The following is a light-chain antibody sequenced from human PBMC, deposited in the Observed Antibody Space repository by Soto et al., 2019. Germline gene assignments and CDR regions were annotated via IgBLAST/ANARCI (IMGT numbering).Light chain of an antibody. CDR3: SSYTSSSTYNYV. CDR2: DVS. CDR1: SSDVGGYNY. J-gene: IGLJ1*01. Sequence: QSALTQPASVSGSPGQSITISCTGTSSDVGGYNYVSWYQQHPGKAPKLMIYDVSNRPSGVSNRFSGSKSGNTASLTISGLQADDEADYYCSSYTSSSTYNYVFGTGTKVTVL. V-gene: IGLV2-14*01.